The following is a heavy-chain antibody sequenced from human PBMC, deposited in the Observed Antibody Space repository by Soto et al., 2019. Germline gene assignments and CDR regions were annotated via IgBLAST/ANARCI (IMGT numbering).Heavy chain of an antibody. CDR3: ARDHGGATRVVRYFDY. CDR2: IYYSGST. J-gene: IGHJ4*02. Sequence: SETLSLTCTVPGGSISSYYWSWIRQPPGKGLEWIGYIYYSGSTNYNPSLKSRVTISVDTSKNQFSLKLSSVTAADTAVYYCARDHGGATRVVRYFDYWGQGTLVTVSS. CDR1: GGSISSYY. V-gene: IGHV4-59*01. D-gene: IGHD1-26*01.